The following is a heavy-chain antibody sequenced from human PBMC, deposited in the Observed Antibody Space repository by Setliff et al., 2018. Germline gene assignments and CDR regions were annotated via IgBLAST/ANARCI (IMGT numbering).Heavy chain of an antibody. CDR3: ARGSSGWYSGAFDI. J-gene: IGHJ3*02. CDR1: GYSISSGYI. CDR2: IGHTGSI. D-gene: IGHD6-19*01. V-gene: IGHV4-38-2*02. Sequence: SETLSLTCTVSGYSISSGYIWGWIRQPPGKGLEWVGNIGHTGSINYNPSLKSRLTISLDTSKNQFSLKLSSVTAADTAVYYCARGSSGWYSGAFDIWGQGTMVTVSS.